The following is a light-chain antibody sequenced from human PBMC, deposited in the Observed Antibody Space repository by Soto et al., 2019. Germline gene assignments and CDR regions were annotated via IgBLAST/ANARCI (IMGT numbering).Light chain of an antibody. Sequence: QSVLTQPASVSGSPGQSITISCTGSSSDIGGYNYVSWYQQHPGKAPKLLIYDVSYRPSGISDRFSGSKSGNTASLTISGLQPDDAADYYCSSYGASSTLFGGGTKLTVL. V-gene: IGLV2-14*03. J-gene: IGLJ2*01. CDR3: SSYGASSTL. CDR1: SSDIGGYNY. CDR2: DVS.